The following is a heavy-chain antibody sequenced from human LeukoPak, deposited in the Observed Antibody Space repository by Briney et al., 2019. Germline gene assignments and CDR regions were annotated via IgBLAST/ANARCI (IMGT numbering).Heavy chain of an antibody. V-gene: IGHV4-34*01. CDR3: ATSGWNGGGGFDP. D-gene: IGHD3-16*01. CDR1: GGSFSGYY. J-gene: IGHJ5*02. CDR2: VSHSGTT. Sequence: SETLSLTCDVSGGSFSGYYSSWIRQPPGKGLEWIGEVSHSGTTNYNSSLKSRVSMSVGASSTQFALIMASGSAADTAVYYCATSGWNGGGGFDPWGQGTLVIVSS.